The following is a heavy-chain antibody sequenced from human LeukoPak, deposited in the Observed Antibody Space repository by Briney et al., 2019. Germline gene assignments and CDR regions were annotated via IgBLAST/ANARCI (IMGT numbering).Heavy chain of an antibody. CDR2: ISGSGGST. D-gene: IGHD6-19*01. Sequence: GGSLRLSCAASGFTFSSYAMSWVRQAPGKGLEWVSAISGSGGSTYYADSVKGRFTISRDNSKNTLYLQMNSLRAEDTAVYYCARAGSSGWYAFDIWGQGTMVTVSS. J-gene: IGHJ3*02. CDR3: ARAGSSGWYAFDI. V-gene: IGHV3-23*01. CDR1: GFTFSSYA.